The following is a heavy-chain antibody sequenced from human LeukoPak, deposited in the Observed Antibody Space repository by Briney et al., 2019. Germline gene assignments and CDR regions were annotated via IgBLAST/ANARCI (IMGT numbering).Heavy chain of an antibody. V-gene: IGHV3-11*01. CDR1: GFTFSDCY. CDR3: ARRRDSGSLQHFDY. CDR2: ISSSGTTI. J-gene: IGHJ4*02. Sequence: GGSLRLSCAASGFTFSDCYMSWIRQAPGKGLEWVSYISSSGTTIYYADSVKGRFTISRDNAKNSLYLQMNSLRAEDTAVYYCARRRDSGSLQHFDYWGQGTLVTVSS. D-gene: IGHD1-26*01.